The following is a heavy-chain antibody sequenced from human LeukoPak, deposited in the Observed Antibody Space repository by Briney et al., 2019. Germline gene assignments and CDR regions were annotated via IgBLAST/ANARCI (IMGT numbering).Heavy chain of an antibody. D-gene: IGHD2-15*01. J-gene: IGHJ4*02. CDR3: ATCRSIRYFDY. CDR1: GVSIFSYY. CDR2: VHYSGST. V-gene: IGHV4-59*08. Sequence: SETLSLTCSVSGVSIFSYYWNWIRQPPVKALEWIGYVHYSGSTNYNPSLKSRVTISVDTSKSQFSLKLSSATAADTAVYYCATCRSIRYFDYWGQGTLLTVSS.